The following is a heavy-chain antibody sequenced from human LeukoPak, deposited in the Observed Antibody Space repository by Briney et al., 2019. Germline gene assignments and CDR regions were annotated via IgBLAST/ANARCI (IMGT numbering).Heavy chain of an antibody. CDR2: INHSGST. J-gene: IGHJ4*02. V-gene: IGHV4-34*01. CDR3: ARPWNGDYFDY. CDR1: GGSFSGYY. Sequence: SETLSLTCAVYGGSFSGYYWSWIRQPPGKGLEWIGEINHSGSTNYNPSLKSRVTISVDTSKNQFSLKLSSVTAADTAVYYCARPWNGDYFDYWGQGTLVTVSS. D-gene: IGHD1-1*01.